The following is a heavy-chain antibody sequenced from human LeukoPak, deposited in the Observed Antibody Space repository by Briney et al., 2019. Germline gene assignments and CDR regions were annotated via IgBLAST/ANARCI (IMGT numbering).Heavy chain of an antibody. V-gene: IGHV1-18*01. D-gene: IGHD3-10*01. J-gene: IGHJ4*02. Sequence: ASVTVSCKASGYTFTIYGISWVRQAPGQGREWMGWISAYNGNTNYAQKLQGRVTMTTDTSTSTAYMELRSLRSDDTAVYYCARGGPLTYYYGSGSYYPSFFDYWGQGTLVTVSS. CDR3: ARGGPLTYYYGSGSYYPSFFDY. CDR1: GYTFTIYG. CDR2: ISAYNGNT.